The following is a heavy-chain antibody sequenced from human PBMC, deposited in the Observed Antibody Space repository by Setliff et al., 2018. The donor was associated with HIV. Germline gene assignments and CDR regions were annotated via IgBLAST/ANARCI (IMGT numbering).Heavy chain of an antibody. Sequence: GESLRLSCAASGFTFTSHGMHWVRQAPGKGLEWVAVVSYEGSNTYYADSVKGRFTISRDNSKSTLYLQMNSLRAGDTAVYYCAKGLMAASTYDAFDFWGQGTMVTVSS. CDR2: VSYEGSNT. D-gene: IGHD6-13*01. CDR3: AKGLMAASTYDAFDF. V-gene: IGHV3-30*18. CDR1: GFTFTSHG. J-gene: IGHJ3*01.